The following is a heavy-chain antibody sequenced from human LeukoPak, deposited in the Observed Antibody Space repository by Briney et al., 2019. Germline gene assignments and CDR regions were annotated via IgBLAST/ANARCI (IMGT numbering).Heavy chain of an antibody. J-gene: IGHJ4*02. V-gene: IGHV3-9*01. CDR1: GFPFEDYA. Sequence: GGSLGLSCAASGFPFEDYAMHGVRQAPGRGLEWVSGISWNSGSIGYADSVKGRFTISRDNAKNSLYLQMNSLRAEDTALYYCAKDFLSGYDSSGYYYDYWGQGTLVTVSS. D-gene: IGHD3-22*01. CDR3: AKDFLSGYDSSGYYYDY. CDR2: ISWNSGSI.